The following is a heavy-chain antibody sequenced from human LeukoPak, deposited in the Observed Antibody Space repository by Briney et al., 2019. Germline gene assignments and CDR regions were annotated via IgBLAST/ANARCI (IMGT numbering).Heavy chain of an antibody. Sequence: GASVKVSCKASGYTFTSYYMHWVRQAPGQGLEWMGIINPSGGSTSYAQKFQGRVTMTRDTSTSTVYMELSSLRSEDTAVYYCAREGGENGYYYYFDYWGQGTLVTVSS. J-gene: IGHJ4*02. CDR3: AREGGENGYYYYFDY. CDR1: GYTFTSYY. V-gene: IGHV1-46*01. CDR2: INPSGGST. D-gene: IGHD1-26*01.